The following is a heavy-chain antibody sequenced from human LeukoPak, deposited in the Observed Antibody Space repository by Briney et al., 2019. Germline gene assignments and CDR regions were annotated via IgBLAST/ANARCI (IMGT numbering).Heavy chain of an antibody. V-gene: IGHV4-59*12. J-gene: IGHJ4*02. CDR2: IYYSGST. Sequence: SETLSLTCTVSGGSISSYYWNWIRQPPGKGLEWIGYIYYSGSTNYNPSLKSRVTISVDKSKNQFSLKLSSVTAADTAVYYCARMDYYDSSGYGYWGQGTLVTVSS. CDR3: ARMDYYDSSGYGY. D-gene: IGHD3-22*01. CDR1: GGSISSYY.